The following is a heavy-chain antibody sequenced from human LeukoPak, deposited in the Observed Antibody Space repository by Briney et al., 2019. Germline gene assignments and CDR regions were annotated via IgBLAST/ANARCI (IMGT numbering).Heavy chain of an antibody. V-gene: IGHV1-2*02. D-gene: IGHD6-6*01. CDR3: ARDHGGIRIAARPPDY. CDR1: GYTFTGYY. J-gene: IGHJ4*02. Sequence: ASVKVSCKASGYTFTGYYMHWVRQAPGQGLEWMGWINPNSGGTSYAQKFQGRVTMTRDTSISTAYMELSRLRSDDTAVYYCARDHGGIRIAARPPDYWGQGTLVTVSS. CDR2: INPNSGGT.